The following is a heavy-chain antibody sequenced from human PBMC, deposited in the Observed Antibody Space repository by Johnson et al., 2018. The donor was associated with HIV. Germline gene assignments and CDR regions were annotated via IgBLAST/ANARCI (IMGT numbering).Heavy chain of an antibody. V-gene: IGHV3-23*04. CDR3: AGRSSAWYEDAFDI. D-gene: IGHD6-19*01. Sequence: VQLVESGGGLVQPGGSLRLSCVASGFTFSSFAMSWVRQAPGKGLEWVSGISGSGGSTDYADSVKGRFTISRDNSKNTLYLQMNSQRVEDTALYYCAGRSSAWYEDAFDIWGQGTMVTVSS. CDR1: GFTFSSFA. CDR2: ISGSGGST. J-gene: IGHJ3*02.